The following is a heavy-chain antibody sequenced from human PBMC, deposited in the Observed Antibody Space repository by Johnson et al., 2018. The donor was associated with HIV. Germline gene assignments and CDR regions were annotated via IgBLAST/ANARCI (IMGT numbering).Heavy chain of an antibody. V-gene: IGHV3-9*01. Sequence: LVESGGGVVRPGGSLRLSCAPSGFTFDDYAMHWVRQAPGKGLEWVSGISWNSGSIGYADSVKGRFTISRDNATNSLYLQMNSMRAEDTALYYWAKEAARVQGGAFDIWGQGTMVTVSS. CDR3: AKEAARVQGGAFDI. D-gene: IGHD3-10*01. CDR2: ISWNSGSI. CDR1: GFTFDDYA. J-gene: IGHJ3*02.